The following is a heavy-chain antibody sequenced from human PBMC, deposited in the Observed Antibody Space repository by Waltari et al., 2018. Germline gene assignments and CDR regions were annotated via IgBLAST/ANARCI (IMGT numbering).Heavy chain of an antibody. V-gene: IGHV1-18*01. Sequence: QVQLVQSGAEVKKPGASVKVSCKASGYTFTSYGISWVRQAPGQGLEWMGWVSAYKGNTNYAQKRQGRVTMTTDTSTSTAYMELSSVTAADTAVYYCARTDYSNSPGEHYFDYWGQGTLVTVSS. CDR1: GYTFTSYG. CDR3: ARTDYSNSPGEHYFDY. J-gene: IGHJ4*02. D-gene: IGHD4-4*01. CDR2: VSAYKGNT.